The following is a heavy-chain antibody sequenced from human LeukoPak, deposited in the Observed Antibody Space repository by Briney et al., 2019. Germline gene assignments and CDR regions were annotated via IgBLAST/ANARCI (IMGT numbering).Heavy chain of an antibody. V-gene: IGHV3-48*01. CDR1: GFTFNAFG. D-gene: IGHD6-6*01. Sequence: PGGSLRLSCAASGFTFNAFGMNWVRQAPGKGLEWVSYIGTTSGAIYYADSVKGRFTISRDNSKNTLYLQMNSLRAEDTAVYYCARGRYSSSSARPRLMGYFDYWGQGTLVTVSS. J-gene: IGHJ4*02. CDR2: IGTTSGAI. CDR3: ARGRYSSSSARPRLMGYFDY.